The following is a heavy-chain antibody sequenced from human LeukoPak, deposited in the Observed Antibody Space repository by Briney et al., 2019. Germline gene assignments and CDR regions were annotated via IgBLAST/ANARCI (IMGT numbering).Heavy chain of an antibody. CDR3: ARVDPIAAEGWFDP. CDR1: GFTFSDYY. Sequence: GSLRLSCAASGFTFSDYYMSWIRQAPGKGLEWIGYIYYSGSTNYNPSLKSRVTISVDTSKNQFSLKLSSVTAADTAVYYCARVDPIAAEGWFDPWGQGTLVTVSS. J-gene: IGHJ5*02. D-gene: IGHD6-13*01. CDR2: IYYSGST. V-gene: IGHV4-59*01.